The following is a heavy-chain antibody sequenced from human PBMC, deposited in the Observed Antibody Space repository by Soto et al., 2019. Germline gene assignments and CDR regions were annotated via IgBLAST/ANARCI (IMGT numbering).Heavy chain of an antibody. CDR1: GGSISSGGYY. CDR3: ARVARYSNRDYYGMAV. Sequence: PSETLSLTCTVSGGSISSGGYYWSWIRQHPGKGLEWIGYIYYSGSTYYNPSLKSRVTISVDTSKNQFSLKLSSVTAADTAVYYCARVARYSNRDYYGMAVWGQGTTVTVSS. V-gene: IGHV4-31*03. CDR2: IYYSGST. D-gene: IGHD4-4*01. J-gene: IGHJ6*02.